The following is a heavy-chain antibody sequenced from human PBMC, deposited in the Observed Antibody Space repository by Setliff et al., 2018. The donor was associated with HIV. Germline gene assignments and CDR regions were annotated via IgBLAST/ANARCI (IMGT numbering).Heavy chain of an antibody. J-gene: IGHJ4*02. CDR2: MSGDGSRT. Sequence: ETLSLSCAASGFTSSSFWMHWVRQAPGKGLVWVSRMSGDGSRTYYADSVKGRFTLSRDNAKNTLYLRMNSLRAEDTAVYYCVQGEEHGYTYEYSPPGRHWGQGTPVTVSS. CDR1: GFTSSSFW. CDR3: VQGEEHGYTYEYSPPGRH. D-gene: IGHD5-18*01. V-gene: IGHV3-74*01.